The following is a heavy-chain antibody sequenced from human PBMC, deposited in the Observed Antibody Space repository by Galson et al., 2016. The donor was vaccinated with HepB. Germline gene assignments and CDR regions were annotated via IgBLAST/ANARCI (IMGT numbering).Heavy chain of an antibody. J-gene: IGHJ4*02. Sequence: SVKVSCKASGYTFTSYGISWVRQVPGQGPEWMGWISGYNGHTNYAQKLPGRVIMTTDTSTSTAYLELRSLRSDDTAMYYCARVGSNHNFDYWGQGTLVTVS. D-gene: IGHD2-15*01. V-gene: IGHV1-18*01. CDR2: ISGYNGHT. CDR3: ARVGSNHNFDY. CDR1: GYTFTSYG.